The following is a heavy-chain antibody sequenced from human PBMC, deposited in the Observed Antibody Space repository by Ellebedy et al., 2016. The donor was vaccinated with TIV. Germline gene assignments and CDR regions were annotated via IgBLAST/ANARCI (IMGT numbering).Heavy chain of an antibody. J-gene: IGHJ4*02. D-gene: IGHD6-19*01. CDR1: GFTFSSYS. Sequence: GESLKISCAASGFTFSSYSMNWVRQAPGKGLEWVSYISSSSSTIYYADSVKGRFTISRDSAKNSLYVQMNSLRDEDTAVYYCARDQWLGRAYYFDSWGQGTLVTVSS. CDR2: ISSSSSTI. V-gene: IGHV3-48*02. CDR3: ARDQWLGRAYYFDS.